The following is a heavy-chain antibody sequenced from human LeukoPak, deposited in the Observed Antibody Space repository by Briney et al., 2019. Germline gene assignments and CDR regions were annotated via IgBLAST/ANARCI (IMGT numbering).Heavy chain of an antibody. CDR2: IYGGGNI. V-gene: IGHV3-53*05. CDR3: ANDAAQQQLSNLFHGMDV. J-gene: IGHJ6*02. CDR1: GFTVSSNY. D-gene: IGHD6-13*01. Sequence: GGSLRLSCAASGFTVSSNYMNWVRQAPGKGLEWVSVIYGGGNIYYADSVKGRFTISRDNSKNTLYLQMSSLRAEDTADYFCANDAAQQQLSNLFHGMDVWGQGTTVTVSS.